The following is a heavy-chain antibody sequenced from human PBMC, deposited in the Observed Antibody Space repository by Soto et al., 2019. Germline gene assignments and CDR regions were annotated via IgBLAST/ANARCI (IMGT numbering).Heavy chain of an antibody. CDR1: GFTFSSYS. CDR2: ISSSSSYI. V-gene: IGHV3-21*01. J-gene: IGHJ6*02. CDR3: ARDAWLNYYYYGMDV. D-gene: IGHD6-19*01. Sequence: EVQLVESGGGLVKPGGSLRLSCAASGFTFSSYSMNWVRQAPGKGLEWVSSISSSSSYIYYADSVKGRFTISRDKAKNSLYLQMNSMRAEDTAVYYCARDAWLNYYYYGMDVWGQGTTVTVSS.